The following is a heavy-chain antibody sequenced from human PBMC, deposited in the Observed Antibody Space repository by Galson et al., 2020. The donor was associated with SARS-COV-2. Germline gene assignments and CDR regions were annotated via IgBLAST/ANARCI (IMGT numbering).Heavy chain of an antibody. CDR2: VYYTGST. Sequence: SETLSLTCSVSGVSISNYYWSWIRQSPGKGLEWIGYVYYTGSTNYNPSLKSRVTISQDASKNQISLELTSVTAADTAVYYCTRGPEYGDYYYFYYMDVWGKGSTVTVSS. V-gene: IGHV4-59*01. CDR3: TRGPEYGDYYYFYYMDV. CDR1: GVSISNYY. J-gene: IGHJ6*03. D-gene: IGHD4-17*01.